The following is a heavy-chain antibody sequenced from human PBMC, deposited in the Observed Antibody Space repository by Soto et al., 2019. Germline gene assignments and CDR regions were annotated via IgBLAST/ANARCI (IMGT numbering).Heavy chain of an antibody. CDR2: VSHTGST. Sequence: SETLSLTCAVYGGSFSDYYCSWIRQSPGKGLEWIGEVSHTGSTNYNPSLGRRVTISVDTSKNEFSLKLNSVTAADTAMYYCEKEKTVVSRIFQLWVKGTLVPVS. CDR1: GGSFSDYY. CDR3: EKEKTVVSRIFQL. V-gene: IGHV4-34*01. D-gene: IGHD3-9*01. J-gene: IGHJ1*01.